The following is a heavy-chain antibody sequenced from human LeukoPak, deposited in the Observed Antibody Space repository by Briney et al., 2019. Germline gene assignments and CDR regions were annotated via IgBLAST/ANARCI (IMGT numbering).Heavy chain of an antibody. J-gene: IGHJ4*02. V-gene: IGHV3-30*18. Sequence: GGSLRLSYAASGFTFSSYGMHWVRQAPGKGLEWVAVISYDGSNKYYADSVKGRFTISRDNSKNTLYLQMNSLRPEDTAVYYCAKDISVAGTSGLDYWGQGTLVTVSS. CDR3: AKDISVAGTSGLDY. D-gene: IGHD6-19*01. CDR2: ISYDGSNK. CDR1: GFTFSSYG.